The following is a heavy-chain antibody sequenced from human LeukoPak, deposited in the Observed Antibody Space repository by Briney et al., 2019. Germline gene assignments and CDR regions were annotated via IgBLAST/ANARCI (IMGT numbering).Heavy chain of an antibody. V-gene: IGHV3-7*03. CDR2: IKTDGSEK. CDR3: VRVPPITTVPGVPSDY. Sequence: GGSLRLSCAASGFTFSSYRMNWVRQAPGKGLEWVASIKTDGSEKYYVGSVRGRFTISRDNAKNSLFLQMNSLRVDDTAVYFCVRVPPITTVPGVPSDYWGQGTLVTVSS. J-gene: IGHJ4*02. CDR1: GFTFSSYR. D-gene: IGHD3-10*01.